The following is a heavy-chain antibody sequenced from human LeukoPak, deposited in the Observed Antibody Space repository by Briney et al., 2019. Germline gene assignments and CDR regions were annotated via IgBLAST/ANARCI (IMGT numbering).Heavy chain of an antibody. V-gene: IGHV3-53*01. Sequence: GGSLRLSCAASGFTVSTNYMSWVRQAPGKGLEWVSVIYSGGSTYYADSVKGRFTISRDNSKNTLYLQMNSLRAEDTAVYYCARAPYSTSWYFDYWGQGTVVTLSS. CDR2: IYSGGST. CDR3: ARAPYSTSWYFDY. CDR1: GFTVSTNY. D-gene: IGHD6-13*01. J-gene: IGHJ4*02.